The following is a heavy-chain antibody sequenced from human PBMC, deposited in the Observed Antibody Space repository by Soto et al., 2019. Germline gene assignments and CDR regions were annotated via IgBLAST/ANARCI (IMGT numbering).Heavy chain of an antibody. J-gene: IGHJ4*02. V-gene: IGHV3-30-3*01. CDR2: MSYDGSNK. CDR1: GFTFSSYA. D-gene: IGHD3-10*01. CDR3: ARDRVTMVRGVIITRKGFDS. Sequence: QVQLVESGGGVVQPGRSLRLSCAASGFTFSSYAMHWVRPAPGKGLEWVAVMSYDGSNKYYADSVKGRFTISRDNSKNALYLQMNSLRAEDTAVYYCARDRVTMVRGVIITRKGFDSWGQGTLVTVSS.